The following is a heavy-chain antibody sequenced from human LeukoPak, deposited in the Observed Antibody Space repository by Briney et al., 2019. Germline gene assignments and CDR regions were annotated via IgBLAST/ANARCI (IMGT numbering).Heavy chain of an antibody. J-gene: IGHJ4*02. Sequence: ASVKVSCKASGYTFTSYGISWVRQAPGQGLEWMGWISAYNGNTNYAQKLQGRVTMTTDTSTSTTYMELRSLRSDDTAVYYCARDIGSSWIEYFDYWGQGTLVTVSS. CDR1: GYTFTSYG. V-gene: IGHV1-18*01. CDR3: ARDIGSSWIEYFDY. D-gene: IGHD6-13*01. CDR2: ISAYNGNT.